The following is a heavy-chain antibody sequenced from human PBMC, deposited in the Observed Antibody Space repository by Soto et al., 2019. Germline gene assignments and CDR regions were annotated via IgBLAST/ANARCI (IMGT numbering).Heavy chain of an antibody. CDR3: AGLIAVDGWAGT. CDR2: ISSSSSYI. J-gene: IGHJ5*02. Sequence: VGSLRLSCASSVFTFSSYSMNCVRHAPGKWLEWVSSISSSSSYIYYADSVKGRFTISRDNAKNSLYLQMNSLRAEDTAVYYCAGLIAVDGWAGTWGQGTLVTVSS. CDR1: VFTFSSYS. V-gene: IGHV3-21*01. D-gene: IGHD6-19*01.